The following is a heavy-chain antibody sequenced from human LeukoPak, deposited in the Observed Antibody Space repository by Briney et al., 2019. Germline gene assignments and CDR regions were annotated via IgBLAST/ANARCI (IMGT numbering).Heavy chain of an antibody. V-gene: IGHV3-33*01. Sequence: PGGSLRLSCAPSGFTFSTFGMHWVRQAPGKGLERVAVIWYDGTNKYYADSVKGRFTISRDNSKNTLFLQMNSLRAEDTAVYYCARGGSDYYSHMNVWGQGTTVTVSS. CDR2: IWYDGTNK. CDR3: ARGGSDYYSHMNV. CDR1: GFTFSTFG. J-gene: IGHJ6*02.